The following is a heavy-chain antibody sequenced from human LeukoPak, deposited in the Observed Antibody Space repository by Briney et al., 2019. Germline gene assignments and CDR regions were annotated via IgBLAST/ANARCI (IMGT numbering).Heavy chain of an antibody. V-gene: IGHV1-69*05. Sequence: SVKVSCKASGGTFSSYAISWVRQAPGQGLEWMVRIIPIFGTANYAQKFQGRVTSTTDEATSTAYMELSSLRSEDTAVYYCARSPYFGVVTPDYWGQGTLVTVSS. CDR2: IIPIFGTA. D-gene: IGHD3-3*01. CDR3: ARSPYFGVVTPDY. J-gene: IGHJ4*02. CDR1: GGTFSSYA.